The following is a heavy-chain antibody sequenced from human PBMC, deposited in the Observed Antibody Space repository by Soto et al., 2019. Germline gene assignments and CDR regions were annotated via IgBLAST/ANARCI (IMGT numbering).Heavy chain of an antibody. CDR1: GGSFSGYY. Sequence: SETLSLTCAVYGGSFSGYYWSWIRQPPGKGLEWIGEINHSGSTNYNPSLKSRVTISVDTSKNQFSLKLSSVTAADAAVYYCERAQYNWNDGKWLDPSGQGPLVTVYS. D-gene: IGHD1-20*01. V-gene: IGHV4-34*01. J-gene: IGHJ5*02. CDR3: ERAQYNWNDGKWLDP. CDR2: INHSGST.